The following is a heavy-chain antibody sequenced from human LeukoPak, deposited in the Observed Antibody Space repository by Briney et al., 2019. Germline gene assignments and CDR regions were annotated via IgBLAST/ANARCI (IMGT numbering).Heavy chain of an antibody. CDR2: ISAYNGNT. J-gene: IGHJ5*02. CDR1: GYTFTNYD. Sequence: ASVKVSCKTSGYTFTNYDINWVRQAPGQGLEWMGWISAYNGNTNYAQKLQGRVTMTTDTSTSTAYMELRSLRSDDTAVYYCARVPPIMGATGPDLNWFDPWGQGTLVTVSS. D-gene: IGHD1-26*01. CDR3: ARVPPIMGATGPDLNWFDP. V-gene: IGHV1-18*01.